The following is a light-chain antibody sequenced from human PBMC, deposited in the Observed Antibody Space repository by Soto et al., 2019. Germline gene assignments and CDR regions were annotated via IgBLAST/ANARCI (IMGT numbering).Light chain of an antibody. J-gene: IGKJ4*01. V-gene: IGKV1-6*01. CDR3: LQDYNYPLT. CDR1: QSISSY. CDR2: AAS. Sequence: IQMTQSPSSLSASVGDRVTITCRASQSISSYLNWYQQKPGKAPKPLIYAASSLQSGVPSRFSGSGSGTDFTLTISSLQPEDFATYYCLQDYNYPLTFGGGTKVDIK.